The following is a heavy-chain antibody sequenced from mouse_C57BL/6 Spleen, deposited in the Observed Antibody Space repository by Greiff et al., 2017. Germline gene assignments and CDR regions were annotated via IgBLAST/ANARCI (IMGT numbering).Heavy chain of an antibody. D-gene: IGHD2-4*01. V-gene: IGHV1-54*01. Sequence: VQLQQSGAELVRPGTSVKVSCKASGYAFTNYLIEWVKQRPGPGLEWIGVINPGSGGTNYNEKFKGKATLTADKSSSTAYMQLSSLTSEDSAVYFCARRGDDYDGWYFDVWGTGTTVTVSS. CDR3: ARRGDDYDGWYFDV. CDR1: GYAFTNYL. CDR2: INPGSGGT. J-gene: IGHJ1*03.